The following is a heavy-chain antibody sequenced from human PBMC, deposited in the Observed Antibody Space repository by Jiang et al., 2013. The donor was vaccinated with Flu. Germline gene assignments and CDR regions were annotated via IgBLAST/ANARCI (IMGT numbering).Heavy chain of an antibody. CDR2: IDPSDSYT. V-gene: IGHV5-10-1*01. Sequence: FTSYWISWVRQMPGKGLEWMGRIDPSDSYTNYSPSFQGHVTISADKSISTAYLQWSSLKASDTAMYYCARPRGVDSSGYDAFDIWGQGTMVTVSS. J-gene: IGHJ3*02. D-gene: IGHD3-22*01. CDR3: ARPRGVDSSGYDAFDI. CDR1: FTSYW.